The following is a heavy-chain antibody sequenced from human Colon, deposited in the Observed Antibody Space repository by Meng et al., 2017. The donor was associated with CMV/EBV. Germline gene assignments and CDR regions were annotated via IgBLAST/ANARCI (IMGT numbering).Heavy chain of an antibody. J-gene: IGHJ4*02. CDR2: VYYGGSI. D-gene: IGHD2/OR15-2a*01. V-gene: IGHV4-39*01. CDR3: TRRYYD. CDR1: SGSMNSHNFY. Sequence: TLSRNCSVSSGSMNSHNFYWGWIRQPPGKGLEWIGTVYYGGSIYYNPSLKSRVSISLDTSKNQFSLRMTSVTAADTAVYYCTRRYYDWGQGTLVTVSS.